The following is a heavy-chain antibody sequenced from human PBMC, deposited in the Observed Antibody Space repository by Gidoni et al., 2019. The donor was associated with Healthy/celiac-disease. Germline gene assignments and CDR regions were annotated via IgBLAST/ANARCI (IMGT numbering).Heavy chain of an antibody. CDR3: ARSEVRGGGWYGGDY. D-gene: IGHD6-19*01. V-gene: IGHV5-51*01. CDR2: IYPGASDT. J-gene: IGHJ4*02. Sequence: EVQLVQAGAEVKKHGESLKITCKGSGSSLTSYCIGWVRQMPGKGLEWMGIIYPGASDTRYSPSFQGQATISADKSILTAYLQWSSLQASYTAMYYCARSEVRGGGWYGGDYWGQGTLVTVSS. CDR1: GSSLTSYC.